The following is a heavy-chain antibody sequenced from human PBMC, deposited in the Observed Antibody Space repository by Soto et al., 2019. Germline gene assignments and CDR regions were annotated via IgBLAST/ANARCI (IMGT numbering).Heavy chain of an antibody. Sequence: EVQLVESGGGLVQPGGSLRLSCAASGFTFSSYSMNWVRQAPGKGLEWVSYISSSSSTIYYADSVKGRFTISRDNAKNSLYLQMNSLRAEDTAVYYCARDKDPYGSGSGIGWFDPWGQGTLVTVSS. CDR2: ISSSSSTI. J-gene: IGHJ5*02. V-gene: IGHV3-48*01. CDR3: ARDKDPYGSGSGIGWFDP. CDR1: GFTFSSYS. D-gene: IGHD3-10*01.